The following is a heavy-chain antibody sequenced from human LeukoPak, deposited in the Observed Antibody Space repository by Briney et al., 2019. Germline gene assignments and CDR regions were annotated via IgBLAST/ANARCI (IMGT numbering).Heavy chain of an antibody. J-gene: IGHJ4*02. CDR1: GGSISSYY. Sequence: SETLSLTCTVSGGSISSYYWSWIRQPPGKGLEWIVYIYYSGSTKYNPSLKSRVIISVDTSKKQFSLKLSSVTDADTAVYYCASIAVAGTYYFDYWGQGTLVTVSS. CDR3: ASIAVAGTYYFDY. D-gene: IGHD6-19*01. CDR2: IYYSGST. V-gene: IGHV4-59*08.